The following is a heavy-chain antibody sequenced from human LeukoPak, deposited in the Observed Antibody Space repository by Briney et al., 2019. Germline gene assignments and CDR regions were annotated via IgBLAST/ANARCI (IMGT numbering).Heavy chain of an antibody. V-gene: IGHV4-4*02. CDR1: GGSISSSNW. D-gene: IGHD3-10*01. J-gene: IGHJ3*02. Sequence: SETLSLTCAVSGGSISSSNWWSWVRQPPGKGLEWIGEIYHSGSTNYNPSLKSRVTISVDKSKNQFSLKLSSVTAADTAVYYCAKGKGSGSYRRDGFDIWGQGTMVTVSS. CDR2: IYHSGST. CDR3: AKGKGSGSYRRDGFDI.